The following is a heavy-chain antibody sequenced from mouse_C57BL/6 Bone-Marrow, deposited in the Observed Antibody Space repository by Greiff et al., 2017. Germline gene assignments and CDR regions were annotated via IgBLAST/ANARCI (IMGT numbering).Heavy chain of an antibody. D-gene: IGHD1-1*01. CDR3: ARGGLLRAMDY. CDR1: GYAFSSSW. V-gene: IGHV1-82*01. J-gene: IGHJ4*01. CDR2: IYPGDGDT. Sequence: VMLVESGPELVKPGASVKISCKASGYAFSSSWMNWVKQRPGKGLEWIGRIYPGDGDTNYNGKIKGKATLTADKSSSTAYMQLSSLTSEDSAVYFCARGGLLRAMDYWGQGTSVTVSS.